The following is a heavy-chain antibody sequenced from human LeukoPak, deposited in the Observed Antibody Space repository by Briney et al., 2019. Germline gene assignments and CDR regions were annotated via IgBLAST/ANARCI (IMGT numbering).Heavy chain of an antibody. CDR2: ISYDGSNK. D-gene: IGHD1-7*01. CDR3: ARGAPETTRWFDP. CDR1: GFTFSSYG. J-gene: IGHJ5*02. V-gene: IGHV3-30*03. Sequence: GGSLRLSCAASGFTFSSYGMHWVRQAPGKGLEWVAVISYDGSNKYYADSVKGRFTISRDNSKNTLYLQMNSLRAEDTAAYYCARGAPETTRWFDPWGQGTLVTVS.